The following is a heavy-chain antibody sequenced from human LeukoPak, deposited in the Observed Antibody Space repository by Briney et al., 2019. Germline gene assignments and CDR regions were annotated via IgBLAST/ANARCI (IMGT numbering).Heavy chain of an antibody. V-gene: IGHV3-23*01. J-gene: IGHJ4*02. CDR3: AKEVRGSWYYYDSSGYPLDEY. CDR2: ISGSGGST. CDR1: GFTFSSYA. Sequence: GGSLRLSCAASGFTFSSYAMSWVRQAPGKGLEWVSAISGSGGSTYYADSVKGRFTISRDNSKNTLHLQMNSLRAEDTAVYYCAKEVRGSWYYYDSSGYPLDEYWGQGTLVTVSS. D-gene: IGHD3-22*01.